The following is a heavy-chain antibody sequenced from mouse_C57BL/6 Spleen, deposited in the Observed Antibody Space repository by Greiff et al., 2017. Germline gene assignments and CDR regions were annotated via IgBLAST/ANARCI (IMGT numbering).Heavy chain of an antibody. Sequence: VQLKQSGPELVKPGASVKIPCKASGYTFTDYNMDWVKQSHGKSLEWIGDINPNNGGNIYNQKFKGKATLTVDKSSSTAYMELRVLTSEDTAVYYCARRDYEGFDYWGQGTTLTVSS. J-gene: IGHJ2*01. D-gene: IGHD2-4*01. CDR3: ARRDYEGFDY. CDR1: GYTFTDYN. V-gene: IGHV1-18*01. CDR2: INPNNGGN.